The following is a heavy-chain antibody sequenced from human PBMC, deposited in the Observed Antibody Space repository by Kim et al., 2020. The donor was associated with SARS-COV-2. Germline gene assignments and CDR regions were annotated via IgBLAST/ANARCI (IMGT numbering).Heavy chain of an antibody. Sequence: GGSLRLSCAASGFTFSSYSMNWVRQAPVKGLEWVSYISSSSSTIYYADSVKGRFTISRDNAKNSLYLQMNSLRDEDTAVYYCVQFPLRRLQDAFDIWGQGTMVTVSS. J-gene: IGHJ3*02. CDR1: GFTFSSYS. CDR2: ISSSSSTI. D-gene: IGHD4-4*01. V-gene: IGHV3-48*02. CDR3: VQFPLRRLQDAFDI.